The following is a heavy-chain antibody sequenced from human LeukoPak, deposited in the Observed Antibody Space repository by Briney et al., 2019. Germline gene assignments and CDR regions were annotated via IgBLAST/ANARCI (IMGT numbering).Heavy chain of an antibody. J-gene: IGHJ3*02. CDR2: IYYSGST. CDR1: GGSISSGGYY. Sequence: SETLSLTCTVSGGSISSGGYYWSWIRQHPGKGLEWIGYIYYSGSTYYNPSLKSRVTISVDTSKNQFSLKLSSATAADTAVYYCARDYYDSSGYYSSRAFDIWGQGTMVTVSS. D-gene: IGHD3-22*01. CDR3: ARDYYDSSGYYSSRAFDI. V-gene: IGHV4-31*03.